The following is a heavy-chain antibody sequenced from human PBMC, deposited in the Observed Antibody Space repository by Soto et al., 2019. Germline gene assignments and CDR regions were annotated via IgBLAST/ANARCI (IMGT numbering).Heavy chain of an antibody. Sequence: QVQLVQSGAEMKKPGSSVKVSCQSSGGTFNTYAMNWVRQAPGQGPEWMGDISPMFGAANYAPKFQGRVTITADASTGTSYMQLSSLTSEDTAPYFCAREVQVHTPAFVYWGQGTLVTVSS. CDR3: AREVQVHTPAFVY. CDR1: GGTFNTYA. D-gene: IGHD3-10*01. CDR2: ISPMFGAA. J-gene: IGHJ4*02. V-gene: IGHV1-69*19.